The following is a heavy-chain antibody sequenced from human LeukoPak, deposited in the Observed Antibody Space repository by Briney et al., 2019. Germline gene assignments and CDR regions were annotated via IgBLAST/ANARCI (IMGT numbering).Heavy chain of an antibody. CDR1: GFTVSSNY. CDR2: IYSGGST. V-gene: IGHV3-53*04. J-gene: IGHJ3*02. Sequence: PGGSLRLSCAASGFTVSSNYMSWVRQAPGKGLEWVSVIYSGGSTYYADSVKGRFTISRHNSKNTLYLQMSSLRAEDTAVYYCARARSGYRHAFDMGGGGTRVSVSS. CDR3: ARARSGYRHAFDM. D-gene: IGHD3-22*01.